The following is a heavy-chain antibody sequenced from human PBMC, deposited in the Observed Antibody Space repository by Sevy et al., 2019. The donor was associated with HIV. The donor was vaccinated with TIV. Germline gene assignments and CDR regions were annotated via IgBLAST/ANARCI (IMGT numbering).Heavy chain of an antibody. CDR3: AKDLAGPGRRYFDY. J-gene: IGHJ4*02. CDR2: IRYDGSDK. CDR1: GFTFRNFC. V-gene: IGHV3-30*02. D-gene: IGHD6-13*01. Sequence: GGSLRLSCTASGFTFRNFCMHWVRQVSGKGLEWVTFIRYDGSDKYYAASVKGRLIISRDDSKNTSYLQMDSLRAEDTAIYYCAKDLAGPGRRYFDYWGQGTLVTVSS.